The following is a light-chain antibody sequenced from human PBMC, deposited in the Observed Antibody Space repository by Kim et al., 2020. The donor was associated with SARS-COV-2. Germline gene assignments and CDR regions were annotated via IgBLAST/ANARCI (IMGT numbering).Light chain of an antibody. Sequence: SPSQSITSSCTVTSSSGGSYILVSWYQQPPGKAPKLMIYEVSKRPSGVSNLFSGSKSGNTASLTISGLQAEDEADYYCCSYACSRVFGGGTQLTVL. V-gene: IGLV2-23*02. CDR2: EVS. CDR3: CSYACSRV. CDR1: SSSGGSYIL. J-gene: IGLJ2*01.